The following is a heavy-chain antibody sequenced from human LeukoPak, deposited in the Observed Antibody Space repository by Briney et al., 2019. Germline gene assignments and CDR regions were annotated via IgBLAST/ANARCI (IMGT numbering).Heavy chain of an antibody. V-gene: IGHV3-30*18. CDR3: AKDLTQWSKHYNYYMDV. D-gene: IGHD6-19*01. J-gene: IGHJ6*03. CDR1: GFTFSSYG. Sequence: GGSLRLSCAASGFTFSSYGMHWVRQAPGKGLEWVAVISYDGSNKYYADSVKGRFTISRDNCKNTLYLQMNSLRGEDTAVYYCAKDLTQWSKHYNYYMDVWGKGTTVTISS. CDR2: ISYDGSNK.